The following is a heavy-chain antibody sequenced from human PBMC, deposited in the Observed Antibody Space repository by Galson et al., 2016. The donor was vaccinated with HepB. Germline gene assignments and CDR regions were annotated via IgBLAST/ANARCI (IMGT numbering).Heavy chain of an antibody. D-gene: IGHD6-6*01. Sequence: SLRLSCAASGFTFSSYWMSWVRQAPGEGLEWVANINQDGSEKYYVDSVKGRFTISTDNAKKSLYLQMNNLRAEDTAIYYCARRTWAAARPDGFDIWGQGTMVTVSS. J-gene: IGHJ3*02. CDR3: ARRTWAAARPDGFDI. CDR1: GFTFSSYW. CDR2: INQDGSEK. V-gene: IGHV3-7*03.